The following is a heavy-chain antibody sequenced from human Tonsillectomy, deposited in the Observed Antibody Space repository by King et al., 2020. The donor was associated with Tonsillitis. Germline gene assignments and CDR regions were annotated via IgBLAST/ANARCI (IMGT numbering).Heavy chain of an antibody. Sequence: VKLVESGGGSVQPGGSLRLSCAASGFTFSDHYMDWVRQAPGKGLEWVGRSRNKANSYITEYAASVKGRVTISRDESKNLLFLQMNGLKTEDTAVYYCAREGLDIAMALDYWGQGTLVTVSS. CDR2: SRNKANSYIT. D-gene: IGHD3-10*01. CDR3: AREGLDIAMALDY. J-gene: IGHJ4*02. V-gene: IGHV3-72*01. CDR1: GFTFSDHY.